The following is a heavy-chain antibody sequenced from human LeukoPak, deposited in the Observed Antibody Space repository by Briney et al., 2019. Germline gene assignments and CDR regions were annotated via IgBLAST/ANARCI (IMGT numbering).Heavy chain of an antibody. D-gene: IGHD3-10*01. CDR1: GDSISSSDHS. V-gene: IGHV4-39*01. CDR2: ISHSGST. Sequence: SETLSLTCTVSGDSISSSDHSWSWIRQPPGKELEWIASISHSGSTYYNPSLKSRVTISVDTSKNQISLRLSSMTAADTAVYFCARYVTYGSGKYYFDYWGQGSLVTVSS. CDR3: ARYVTYGSGKYYFDY. J-gene: IGHJ4*02.